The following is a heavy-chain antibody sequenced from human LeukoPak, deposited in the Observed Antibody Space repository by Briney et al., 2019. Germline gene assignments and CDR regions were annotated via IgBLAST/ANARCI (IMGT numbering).Heavy chain of an antibody. V-gene: IGHV4-34*01. Sequence: SETLSLTCAVYGGSFSGYYWSWIHQPPGKGLEWIGEINHSGSTNYNPSLKSRVTISVDTSKNQFSLKLSSVTAADTAVYYCARFTMVRGVMPGFDYWGQGTLVTVSS. D-gene: IGHD3-10*01. CDR3: ARFTMVRGVMPGFDY. CDR2: INHSGST. CDR1: GGSFSGYY. J-gene: IGHJ4*02.